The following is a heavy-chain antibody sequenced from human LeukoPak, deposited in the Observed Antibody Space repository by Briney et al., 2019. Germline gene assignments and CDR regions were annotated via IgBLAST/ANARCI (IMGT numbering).Heavy chain of an antibody. CDR2: ISAYNGNR. CDR1: GYTFTRYG. J-gene: IGHJ3*02. CDR3: ARDRSSVVWNDADAFDI. D-gene: IGHD1-1*01. V-gene: IGHV1-18*01. Sequence: ASVKVSCKASGYTFTRYGISWVRQAPGQGLEWMGWISAYNGNRNYAQKLQGRVTMTTDTSTSTAYMELRSLRSDDTAVYYCARDRSSVVWNDADAFDIWGQGTMVTVSS.